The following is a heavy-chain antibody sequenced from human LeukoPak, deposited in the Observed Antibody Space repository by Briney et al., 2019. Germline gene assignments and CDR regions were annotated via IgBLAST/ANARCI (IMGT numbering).Heavy chain of an antibody. V-gene: IGHV3-20*04. CDR2: ISWIGSST. J-gene: IGHJ4*02. CDR1: GFTFDDYD. Sequence: PGGSLRLSCAAYGFTFDDYDMSWVRQGPGKGLEWVSGISWIGSSTGHADSVKGRFTISRDNARNSLYLQMNSLRAEDTAFYYCARVLRHFDWSPFDYWDQGIQVTVSS. CDR3: ARVLRHFDWSPFDY. D-gene: IGHD3-9*01.